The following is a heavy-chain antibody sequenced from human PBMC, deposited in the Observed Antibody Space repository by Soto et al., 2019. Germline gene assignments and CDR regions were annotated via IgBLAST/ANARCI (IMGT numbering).Heavy chain of an antibody. Sequence: SVKVSCKASGYTFTSYYMHWVRQAPGQGLEWMGIINPSGGSTSYAQKFQGRVTMTRDTSTSTVYMELSSLRSEDTAVYYCAREPVRFYGDAETFNWGQGTLVTVSS. CDR3: AREPVRFYGDAETFN. V-gene: IGHV1-46*01. J-gene: IGHJ4*02. D-gene: IGHD4-17*01. CDR1: GYTFTSYY. CDR2: INPSGGST.